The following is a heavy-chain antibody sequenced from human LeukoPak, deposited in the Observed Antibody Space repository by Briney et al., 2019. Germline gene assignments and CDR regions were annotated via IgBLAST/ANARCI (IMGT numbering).Heavy chain of an antibody. CDR1: GGSISSYY. V-gene: IGHV4-59*01. J-gene: IGHJ6*03. CDR2: IYYSGST. Sequence: PSETLSLTCTVSGGSISSYYWSWIRQPPGKGLEWIGYIYYSGSTNYNPSLKSRVTISVDTSKNQFSLKLSSVTAADTAVYYCASIGTGTHYPEWLSHYYYYYMDVWGKGTTVTVSS. D-gene: IGHD3-3*01. CDR3: ASIGTGTHYPEWLSHYYYYYMDV.